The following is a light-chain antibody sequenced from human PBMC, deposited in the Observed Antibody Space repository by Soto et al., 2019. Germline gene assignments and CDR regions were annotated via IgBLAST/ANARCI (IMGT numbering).Light chain of an antibody. CDR3: MQALQAPLT. V-gene: IGKV2-28*01. CDR2: LGS. Sequence: DIVMTQSPLSLPVTPGAPASISCRSSQRLLNSNGYNYLDWYLQTPGQSPQLLIYLGSSRASGVPDRFSGSGSGTDFTLTISRVEAEDVGFYYCMQALQAPLTFGQGTKVDIK. J-gene: IGKJ1*01. CDR1: QRLLNSNGYNY.